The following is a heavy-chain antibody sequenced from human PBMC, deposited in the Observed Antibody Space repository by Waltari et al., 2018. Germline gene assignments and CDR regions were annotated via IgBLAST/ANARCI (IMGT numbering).Heavy chain of an antibody. Sequence: EVQLVESGGGLVQPGGSLRLSCAASGFTFSSYSMNWVRQAPGKGLEWVSYISSSSSTIYYADSVKGRFTISRDDSKSIAYLQMNSLKTEDTAVYYCTILEMATANFDYWGQGTLVTVSS. CDR3: TILEMATANFDY. V-gene: IGHV3-48*01. D-gene: IGHD5-18*01. CDR2: ISSSSSTI. CDR1: GFTFSSYS. J-gene: IGHJ4*02.